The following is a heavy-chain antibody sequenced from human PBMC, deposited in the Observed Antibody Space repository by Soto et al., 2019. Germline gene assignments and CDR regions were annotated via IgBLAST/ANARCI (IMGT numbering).Heavy chain of an antibody. CDR3: VRDPDHGALDY. Sequence: PGGSLRLSCIASGFSFRESWMAWVRQAPGEGLEWVALMHPDATKNVYVDSVRGRFTISRDNAKNSLYLQMNGLREEDTAVYYCVRDPDHGALDYCGRGTLVTVSS. CDR1: GFSFRESW. V-gene: IGHV3-7*04. J-gene: IGHJ4*02. D-gene: IGHD3-10*01. CDR2: MHPDATKN.